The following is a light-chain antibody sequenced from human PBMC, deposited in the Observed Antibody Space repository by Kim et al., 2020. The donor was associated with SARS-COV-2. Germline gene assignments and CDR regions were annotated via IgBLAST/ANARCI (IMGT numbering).Light chain of an antibody. CDR2: YDS. V-gene: IGLV3-21*04. Sequence: PGKTARITCGGNNIGSKSVHWYQQKPGQAPVLVIYYDSDRPSGIPERFSGSNSGNTATLTISRVEAGDEADYYSQVWDSSSDHPYVFGTGTKVTVL. CDR3: QVWDSSSDHPYV. J-gene: IGLJ1*01. CDR1: NIGSKS.